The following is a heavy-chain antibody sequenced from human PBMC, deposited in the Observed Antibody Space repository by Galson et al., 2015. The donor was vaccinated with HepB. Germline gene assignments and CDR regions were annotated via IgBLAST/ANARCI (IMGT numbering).Heavy chain of an antibody. J-gene: IGHJ3*01. CDR3: ARRYSYDSIGYQSRGDDALDV. Sequence: SGAEVKKPGESLKLSCEGSGYTFSRSWIGWVRQMPGKGLEWMGIIYLGDSETRYSSSFQGQVIISADKSINTAYLQWSSLKVSDTAMYYCARRYSYDSIGYQSRGDDALDVWGQGTMVIVSS. D-gene: IGHD3-22*01. CDR1: GYTFSRSW. CDR2: IYLGDSET. V-gene: IGHV5-51*01.